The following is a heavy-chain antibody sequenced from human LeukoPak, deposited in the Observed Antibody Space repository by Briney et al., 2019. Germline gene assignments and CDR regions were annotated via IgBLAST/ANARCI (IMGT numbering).Heavy chain of an antibody. D-gene: IGHD7-27*01. CDR1: GYTFTGYY. CDR3: ARDGELTGDKAFDY. Sequence: GASVKVSCKASGYTFTGYYMHWVRQAPGQGLEGVGWINPNSGGTNYAQKFQGRVTMTRDTSISTAYMELSRLRSDDTAVYYCARDGELTGDKAFDYWGQGTLVTVSS. V-gene: IGHV1-2*02. CDR2: INPNSGGT. J-gene: IGHJ4*02.